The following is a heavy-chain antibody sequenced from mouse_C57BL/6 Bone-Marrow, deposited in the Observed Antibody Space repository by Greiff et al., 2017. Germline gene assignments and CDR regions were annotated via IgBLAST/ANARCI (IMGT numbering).Heavy chain of an antibody. CDR1: GYTFTSYW. D-gene: IGHD1-1*01. J-gene: IGHJ4*01. V-gene: IGHV1-74*01. CDR2: IHPSDSDT. Sequence: QVQLQQPGAELVKPGASVKVSCKASGYTFTSYWMHWVKQRPGQGLEWIGRIHPSDSDTNYNQKFKGKATLTVDNSSSTAYMQLSSLTSEDSAVYNSAMQAGSGTYYAKDKWGQGTSVTVSS. CDR3: AMQAGSGTYYAKDK.